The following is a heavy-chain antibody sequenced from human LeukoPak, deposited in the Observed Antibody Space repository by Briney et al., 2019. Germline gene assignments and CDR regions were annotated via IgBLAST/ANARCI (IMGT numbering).Heavy chain of an antibody. CDR2: ISSSGSTI. Sequence: PGGSLRLSCAASGFTFSSYEMNWVRRAPGKGLEWVSYISSSGSTIYYADSVKGRFTISRDNAKNSLYLQMNSLRAEDTAVYYCARGTRYSSSWYDYWGQGTLVTVSS. CDR3: ARGTRYSSSWYDY. CDR1: GFTFSSYE. J-gene: IGHJ4*02. D-gene: IGHD6-13*01. V-gene: IGHV3-48*03.